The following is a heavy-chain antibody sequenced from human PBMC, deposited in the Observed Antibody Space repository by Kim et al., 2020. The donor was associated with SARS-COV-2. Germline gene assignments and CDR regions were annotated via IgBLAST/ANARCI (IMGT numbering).Heavy chain of an antibody. V-gene: IGHV3-21*01. J-gene: IGHJ4*02. CDR2: ISSSSSYI. CDR3: ASETGEQWPSFDY. CDR1: GFTFSSYS. D-gene: IGHD6-19*01. Sequence: GGSLRLSCAASGFTFSSYSMNWVRQAPGKGLEWVSSISSSSSYIYYADSVKGRFTISRDNAKNSLYLQMKSLRAEDTAVYYCASETGEQWPSFDYWGQGTLVTVSS.